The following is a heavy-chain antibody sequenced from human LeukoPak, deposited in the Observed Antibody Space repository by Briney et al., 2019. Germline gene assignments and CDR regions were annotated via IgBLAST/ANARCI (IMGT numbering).Heavy chain of an antibody. CDR3: AKDQVFGYSNGPLAV. CDR1: GFTFSSYG. CDR2: IWYGGSNK. V-gene: IGHV3-30*02. Sequence: GGSLRLSCAAAGFTFSSYGMHWVRQAPGKGLEWVAVIWYGGSNKYYADSVKGRFTISRDNSKNTLYLQMNSLRAEDTAVYYCAKDQVFGYSNGPLAVWGQGTLVTVSS. J-gene: IGHJ4*02. D-gene: IGHD4-11*01.